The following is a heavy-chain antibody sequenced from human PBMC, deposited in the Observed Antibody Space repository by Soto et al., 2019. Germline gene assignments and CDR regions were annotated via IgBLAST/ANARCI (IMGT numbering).Heavy chain of an antibody. Sequence: GGSVRLSCAASGFTFSNAWMSWVRQAPGKGLEWVGRIKSKTDGGTTDYAAPVKGRFTISRDDSKNTLYLQMNSLKTEDTAVYYCTTYEWLNYYYYGMDVRDPETTLTVSS. V-gene: IGHV3-15*01. D-gene: IGHD6-19*01. CDR3: TTYEWLNYYYYGMDV. J-gene: IGHJ6*02. CDR2: IKSKTDGGTT. CDR1: GFTFSNAW.